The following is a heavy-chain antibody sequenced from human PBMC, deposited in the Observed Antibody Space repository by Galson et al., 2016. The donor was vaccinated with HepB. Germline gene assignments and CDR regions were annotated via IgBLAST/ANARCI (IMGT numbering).Heavy chain of an antibody. CDR3: ARDDGWSPPAGYYYGMDV. D-gene: IGHD1-26*01. Sequence: SVKVSCKASGGNFNTYAVSWVRQAPGQGPEWMGGIIPVFGTPKYAQKFQGRVTITADESTATMYMELSSLRFDDTAVYYCARDDGWSPPAGYYYGMDVWGQGTTVTVSS. V-gene: IGHV1-69*13. CDR2: IIPVFGTP. CDR1: GGNFNTYA. J-gene: IGHJ6*02.